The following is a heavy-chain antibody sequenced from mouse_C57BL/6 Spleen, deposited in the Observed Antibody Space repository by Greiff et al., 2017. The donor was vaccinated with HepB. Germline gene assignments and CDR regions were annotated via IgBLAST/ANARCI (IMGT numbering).Heavy chain of an antibody. CDR1: GFSLSTSGMG. V-gene: IGHV8-12*01. Sequence: ESGPGILQSSQTLSLTCSFSGFSLSTSGMGVSWIRQPSGKGLEWLAHIYWDDDKRYNPSLKSRLTISKDTSRNQVFLKITSVDTADTATYYCARSKNYYGSSYGYFDVWGTGTTVTVSS. D-gene: IGHD1-1*01. CDR3: ARSKNYYGSSYGYFDV. J-gene: IGHJ1*03. CDR2: IYWDDDK.